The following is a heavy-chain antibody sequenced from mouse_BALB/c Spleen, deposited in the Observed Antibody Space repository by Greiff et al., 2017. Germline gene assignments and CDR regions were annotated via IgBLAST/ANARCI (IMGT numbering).Heavy chain of an antibody. Sequence: QVQLQQSGAELAKPGASVKMSCKASGYTFTSYWMHWVKQRPGQGLEWIGYINPSTGYTEYNQKFKDKATLTADKSSSTAYMQLSSLTSEDSAVYYCARYYFDAMDYWGQGTSVTVSS. CDR2: INPSTGYT. V-gene: IGHV1-7*01. CDR3: ARYYFDAMDY. J-gene: IGHJ4*01. D-gene: IGHD1-1*01. CDR1: GYTFTSYW.